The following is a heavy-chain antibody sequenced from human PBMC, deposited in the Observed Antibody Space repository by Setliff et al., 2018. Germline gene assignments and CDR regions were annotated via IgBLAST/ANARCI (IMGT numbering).Heavy chain of an antibody. V-gene: IGHV4-34*01. CDR2: INHSGST. J-gene: IGHJ3*02. CDR3: TRGPDGYTYQGAFDI. D-gene: IGHD5-12*01. Sequence: SETLSLTCAVYGGSFSGYYWSWIRQPPGKGLEWIGEINHSGSTNYNPSLKSRVTISVDTYKNQFSLKLSSVTAADTAVYYCTRGPDGYTYQGAFDIWGQGTMVTVSS. CDR1: GGSFSGYY.